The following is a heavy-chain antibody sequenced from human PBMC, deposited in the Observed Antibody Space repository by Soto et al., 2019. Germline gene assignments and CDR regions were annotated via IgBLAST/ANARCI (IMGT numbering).Heavy chain of an antibody. Sequence: GGSLRLSCAAPGFTFSDYYMSWIRQAPGKGLEWVSYISSSGSTIYYADSVKGRFTISRDNAKNSLYLQMNSLRAEDTAVYYCARGARLAFWSGYYHFDYWGQGTLVTVSS. V-gene: IGHV3-11*01. CDR1: GFTFSDYY. CDR2: ISSSGSTI. D-gene: IGHD3-3*01. J-gene: IGHJ4*02. CDR3: ARGARLAFWSGYYHFDY.